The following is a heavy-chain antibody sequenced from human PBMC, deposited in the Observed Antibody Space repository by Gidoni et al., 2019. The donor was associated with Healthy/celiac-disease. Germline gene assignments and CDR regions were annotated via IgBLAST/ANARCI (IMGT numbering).Heavy chain of an antibody. CDR2: ISWNSGSI. D-gene: IGHD6-19*01. Sequence: EVQLVESGGGLVQPGRSLRLSCAASGFTFDDYAMHWVRQAPGKGLEWVSGISWNSGSIGYADSVKCRFTISRDNAKNSLYLQMNSLRAEDTALYYCAKDMVAVAGTPDYYGMDVWGQGTTVTVSS. CDR3: AKDMVAVAGTPDYYGMDV. J-gene: IGHJ6*02. V-gene: IGHV3-9*01. CDR1: GFTFDDYA.